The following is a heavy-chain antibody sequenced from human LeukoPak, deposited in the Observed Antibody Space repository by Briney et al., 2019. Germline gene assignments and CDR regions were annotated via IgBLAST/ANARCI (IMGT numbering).Heavy chain of an antibody. V-gene: IGHV1-2*02. D-gene: IGHD1-26*01. J-gene: IGHJ3*02. CDR1: GYTFTGYY. Sequence: ASVKVSCKASGYTFTGYYMHWVRQAPGQGLEWMGWINPNSGGTNYAQKFQGRVTMTRDTSISTAYMELSRLRSDDTAVYYCARSYSGSYYDYAFDIWGQGTMVTVSS. CDR3: ARSYSGSYYDYAFDI. CDR2: INPNSGGT.